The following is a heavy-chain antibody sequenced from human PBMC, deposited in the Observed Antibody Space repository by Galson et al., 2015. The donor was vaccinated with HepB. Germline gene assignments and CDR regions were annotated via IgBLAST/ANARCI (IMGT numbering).Heavy chain of an antibody. V-gene: IGHV1-2*02. CDR1: GSTFTGYY. CDR3: ARGLNWGSQFDY. D-gene: IGHD7-27*01. Sequence: SVKVSCKASGSTFTGYYMHWVRQAPGQGLEWMGWINPNSGGTNYAQKFQSRVTMTRDTSISTAYMELSRLRSDDTAVYYCARGLNWGSQFDYWGQGTLVTVSS. J-gene: IGHJ4*02. CDR2: INPNSGGT.